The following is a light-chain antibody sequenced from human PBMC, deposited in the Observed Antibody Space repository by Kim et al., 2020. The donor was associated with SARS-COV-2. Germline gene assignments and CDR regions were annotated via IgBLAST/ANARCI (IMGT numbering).Light chain of an antibody. V-gene: IGKV1-5*03. J-gene: IGKJ1*01. Sequence: DIQMTQSPSTLSVSVGDRVTIACRASQTIKTRLAWYQQKPGKAPNLLIYEASTLESGVPSRFTGSGSGTEFTLTISSLQPDDFATYYCQEYIWGGSFGQGTKVDIK. CDR2: EAS. CDR1: QTIKTR. CDR3: QEYIWGGS.